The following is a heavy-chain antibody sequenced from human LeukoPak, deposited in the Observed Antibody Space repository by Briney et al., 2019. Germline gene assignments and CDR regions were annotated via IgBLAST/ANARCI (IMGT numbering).Heavy chain of an antibody. D-gene: IGHD5-12*01. CDR1: GGSMNQYY. CDR3: AREARSGYEGFWSDP. Sequence: SETLSLTCTVSGGSMNQYYWSWIRQPAGKGLEWIGRIYSTGTTYYKPSLKSRVTMSVDTSHNQFFLKLNSVTAADTAVYYCAREARSGYEGFWSDPWGQGAVVTVSS. V-gene: IGHV4-4*07. J-gene: IGHJ5*02. CDR2: IYSTGTT.